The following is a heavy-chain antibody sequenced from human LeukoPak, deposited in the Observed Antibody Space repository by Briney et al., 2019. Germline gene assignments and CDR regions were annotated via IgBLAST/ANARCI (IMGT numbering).Heavy chain of an antibody. D-gene: IGHD6-19*01. CDR2: IKEDGNEK. J-gene: IGHJ3*02. CDR1: GFTFSTYW. Sequence: GGSLRLSCVASGFTFSTYWMTWVRQAPGKGLEWVASIKEDGNEKSYVDSVRGRFTISRDNAKNSMFLQMNSLRVEDTAVFYCARVAYGWSRGDAFDIWGHGTAVTVSS. CDR3: ARVAYGWSRGDAFDI. V-gene: IGHV3-7*01.